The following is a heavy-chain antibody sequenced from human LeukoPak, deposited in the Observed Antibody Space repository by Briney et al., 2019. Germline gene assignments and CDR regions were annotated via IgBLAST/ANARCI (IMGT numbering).Heavy chain of an antibody. CDR1: GFTFSSYG. CDR3: AKDLHGIAAFGY. V-gene: IGHV3-30*02. Sequence: GGSLRLSCAASGFTFSSYGMHWVRQAPGKGLEWVAFIRYDGSNKYYADSVKGRFTISRDNSKNTQYLQMNSLRAEDTAVYYCAKDLHGIAAFGYWGQGTLVTVSS. D-gene: IGHD6-13*01. J-gene: IGHJ4*02. CDR2: IRYDGSNK.